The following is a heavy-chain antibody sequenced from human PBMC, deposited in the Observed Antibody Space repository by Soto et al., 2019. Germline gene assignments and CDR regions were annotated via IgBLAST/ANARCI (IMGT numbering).Heavy chain of an antibody. CDR2: ISWDGGST. D-gene: IGHD2-21*01. J-gene: IGHJ4*02. CDR3: AKDSGSSVFQTRPYFDY. Sequence: PGGSLRLSCAASGFTFDDYTMHWVRQAPGKGLEWVSLISWDGGSTYYADSVKGRFTISRDNSKNSLYLQMNSLRTEDTALYYCAKDSGSSVFQTRPYFDYWGQGTLVTVSS. V-gene: IGHV3-43*01. CDR1: GFTFDDYT.